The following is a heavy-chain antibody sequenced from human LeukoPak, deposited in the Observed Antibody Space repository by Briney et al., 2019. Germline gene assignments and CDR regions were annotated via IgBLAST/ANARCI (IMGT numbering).Heavy chain of an antibody. Sequence: PSETLSLTCTVSGDSINSLDLWSWVRQPPGKGLEWIGEMYLSGTTHSNPSVKSRVTISVDTSKNQFSLKLSSVTAADTAVYYCARVVTVVGGWFGPWGQGTLVTVSS. D-gene: IGHD3-10*01. CDR3: ARVVTVVGGWFGP. CDR1: GDSINSLDL. J-gene: IGHJ5*02. V-gene: IGHV4-4*02. CDR2: MYLSGTT.